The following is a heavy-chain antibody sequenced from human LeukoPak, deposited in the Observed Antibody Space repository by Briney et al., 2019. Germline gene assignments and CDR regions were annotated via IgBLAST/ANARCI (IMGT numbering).Heavy chain of an antibody. CDR3: AKDQAFCGGDCYKDY. J-gene: IGHJ4*02. CDR1: GFTFSSYG. Sequence: GGSLRLSCAASGFTFSSYGMHWVRQAPGKGLEWVAFIRYDGSNKYYADSVKGRFTISRDNSKNTLYLQMNSLRAEDTAVYYCAKDQAFCGGDCYKDYWGQGTLVTVSS. CDR2: IRYDGSNK. V-gene: IGHV3-30*02. D-gene: IGHD2-21*02.